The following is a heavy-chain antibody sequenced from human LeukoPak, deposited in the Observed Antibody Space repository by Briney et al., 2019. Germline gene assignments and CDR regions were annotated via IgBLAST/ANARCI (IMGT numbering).Heavy chain of an antibody. Sequence: GGSLRLSCAASGFTFSSYAMHWVRQAPGKGLEWVAVISYDGSNKYYADSVKGLFTISRDNSKTTLYLQMTSLRAADTAVYYCALGYDRSGYYLRYFDYWGQGTLVTVSS. J-gene: IGHJ4*02. CDR3: ALGYDRSGYYLRYFDY. CDR1: GFTFSSYA. D-gene: IGHD3-22*01. CDR2: ISYDGSNK. V-gene: IGHV3-30*14.